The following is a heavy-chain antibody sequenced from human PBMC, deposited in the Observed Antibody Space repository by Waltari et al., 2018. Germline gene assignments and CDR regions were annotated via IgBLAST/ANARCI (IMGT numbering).Heavy chain of an antibody. D-gene: IGHD4-17*01. J-gene: IGHJ4*02. V-gene: IGHV1-8*01. CDR1: GYTFTSYD. Sequence: QVQLVQSGAEVKKPGASVKVSCKASGYTFTSYDINWVRQATGQGLEWMGWMNPKSGNTGYAQKFQGRVTITADESTSTAYMELSSLRSEDTAVYYCAGAGGDYVFDYWGQGTLVTVSS. CDR3: AGAGGDYVFDY. CDR2: MNPKSGNT.